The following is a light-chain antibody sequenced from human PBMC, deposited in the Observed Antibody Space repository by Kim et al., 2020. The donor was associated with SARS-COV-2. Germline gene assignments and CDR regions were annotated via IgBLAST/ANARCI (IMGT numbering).Light chain of an antibody. CDR1: QGIRSW. CDR3: QKINTFPLT. J-gene: IGKJ4*01. CDR2: AAS. Sequence: DTQMTQSPSFVSAAVGDRVTLTCRASQGIRSWLAWYQQKPGKAPKLLIYAASTLQGGVPSRFSGSGSETDFTLTIDNLQPEDFATYYCQKINTFPLTFGGGTKLEI. V-gene: IGKV1D-12*01.